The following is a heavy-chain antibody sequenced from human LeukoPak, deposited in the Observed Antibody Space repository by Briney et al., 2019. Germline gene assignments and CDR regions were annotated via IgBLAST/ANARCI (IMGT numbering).Heavy chain of an antibody. J-gene: IGHJ6*03. Sequence: PGGSLRLSCAASGFSFGNHAMIWVRQAPGKGLEWVSGINWNGGSTGYADSVKGRFTISRDNAKNSLYLQMNSLRAEDTALYYCARGGMHYLVSYYYYYMDVWGKGTTVTVSS. V-gene: IGHV3-20*04. D-gene: IGHD1-26*01. CDR3: ARGGMHYLVSYYYYYMDV. CDR2: INWNGGST. CDR1: GFSFGNHA.